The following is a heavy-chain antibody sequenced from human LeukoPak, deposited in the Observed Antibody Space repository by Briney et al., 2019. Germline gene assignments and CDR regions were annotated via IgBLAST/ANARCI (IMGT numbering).Heavy chain of an antibody. V-gene: IGHV6-1*01. CDR3: AREHRGYSGYEPYYYGMDV. Sequence: SQTLSLTCAISGDSVSSNSAAWNWIRQSPSRGLEWLGRTYYRSKWYNDYAVSVKSRITINPDTSNNQFSLQLNSVTPEDTAVYYCAREHRGYSGYEPYYYGMDVWGQGTTVTVSS. CDR1: GDSVSSNSAA. J-gene: IGHJ6*02. CDR2: TYYRSKWYN. D-gene: IGHD5-12*01.